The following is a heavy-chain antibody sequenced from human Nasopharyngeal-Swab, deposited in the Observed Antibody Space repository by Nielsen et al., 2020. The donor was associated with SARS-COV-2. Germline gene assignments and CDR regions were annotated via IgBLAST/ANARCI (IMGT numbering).Heavy chain of an antibody. Sequence: VRQMPGKGLEWVSSISSSSSTIYYADSVKGRFTISRDNAKNSLYLQMNSLRAEDTAVYYCAAYYYGSGSGAYWGQGTLVTVSS. CDR2: ISSSSSTI. J-gene: IGHJ4*02. CDR3: AAYYYGSGSGAY. D-gene: IGHD3-10*01. V-gene: IGHV3-48*04.